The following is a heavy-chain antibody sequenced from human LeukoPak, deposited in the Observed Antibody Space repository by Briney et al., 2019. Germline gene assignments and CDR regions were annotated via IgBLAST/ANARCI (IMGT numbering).Heavy chain of an antibody. Sequence: ASVKVSCKAYGYTFTSYDINWVRQATGQGLEWMGWMNPNSGNTGYAQKFQGRVTMTRNTSISTAYMELSSLRSEDTAAYYCARGCRSGSYLSRYYYYMDVWGKGTTVTVSS. V-gene: IGHV1-8*01. J-gene: IGHJ6*03. D-gene: IGHD1-26*01. CDR3: ARGCRSGSYLSRYYYYMDV. CDR2: MNPNSGNT. CDR1: GYTFTSYD.